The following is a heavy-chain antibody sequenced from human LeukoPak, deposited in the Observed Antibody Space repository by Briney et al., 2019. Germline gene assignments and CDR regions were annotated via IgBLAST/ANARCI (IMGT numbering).Heavy chain of an antibody. CDR2: ISYDGSNK. V-gene: IGHV3-30-3*01. CDR3: ARTNWDAFDI. Sequence: GGSLRLSCAASGFTFSSYAMSWVRQAPGKGLEWVAVISYDGSNKYYADSVKGRFTISRDNSKNTLYLQMNSLRAEDTAVYYCARTNWDAFDIWGQGTMVTVSS. D-gene: IGHD1-1*01. CDR1: GFTFSSYA. J-gene: IGHJ3*02.